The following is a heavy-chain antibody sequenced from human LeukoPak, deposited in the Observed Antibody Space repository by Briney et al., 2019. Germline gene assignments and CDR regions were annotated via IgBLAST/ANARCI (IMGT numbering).Heavy chain of an antibody. V-gene: IGHV1-2*02. CDR3: ARVSTGYSSSWYNY. D-gene: IGHD6-13*01. J-gene: IGHJ4*02. CDR2: INPNSGGT. Sequence: ASVKVSCKASGYTFTGYYMHWVRQAPGQGLEWMGWINPNSGGTNYAQKFQGRVTMTRDTSISTAYMELRSLRSDDTAVYYCARVSTGYSSSWYNYWGQGTLVTVSS. CDR1: GYTFTGYY.